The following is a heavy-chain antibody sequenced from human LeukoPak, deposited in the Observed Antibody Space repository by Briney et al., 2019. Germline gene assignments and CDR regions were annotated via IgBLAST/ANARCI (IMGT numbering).Heavy chain of an antibody. Sequence: ASVKVSCKASGYAFTSYYIHWVRQAPGQGLEWMGIINPSGGSTSYAQKFQGRVTMTRDTSTSTVYMELSSLRSEDTAVYYCARELGTTVAGTSFDYWGQGTLVTVSS. CDR1: GYAFTSYY. CDR2: INPSGGST. V-gene: IGHV1-46*01. J-gene: IGHJ4*02. D-gene: IGHD6-19*01. CDR3: ARELGTTVAGTSFDY.